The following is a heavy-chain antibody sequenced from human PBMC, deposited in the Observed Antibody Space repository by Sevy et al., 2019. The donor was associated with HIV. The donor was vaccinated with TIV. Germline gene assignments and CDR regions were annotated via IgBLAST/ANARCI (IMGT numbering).Heavy chain of an antibody. J-gene: IGHJ6*02. V-gene: IGHV3-21*01. CDR2: ISSSSNYI. CDR3: AGAKTGEYSAYDGAGYYGMDV. D-gene: IGHD5-12*01. Sequence: GGSLRLSCAASGFTFRTYSMNWVRQGPGKGLEWVSSISSSSNYIYYADSVKGRFTISRDNAKNSLYLQMNSLRAEDTDVYYWAGAKTGEYSAYDGAGYYGMDVWGQGTTVTVSS. CDR1: GFTFRTYS.